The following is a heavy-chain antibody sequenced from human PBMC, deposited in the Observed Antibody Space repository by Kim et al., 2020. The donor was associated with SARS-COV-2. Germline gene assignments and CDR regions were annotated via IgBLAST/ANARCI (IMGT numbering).Heavy chain of an antibody. D-gene: IGHD4-17*01. CDR3: AKDLPGTTVVYYFDY. V-gene: IGHV3-23*01. Sequence: DSVKGRFTISRNNSKNTLYLQMNSLRAEETAVYYCAKDLPGTTVVYYFDYWGQGTLVTVSS. J-gene: IGHJ4*02.